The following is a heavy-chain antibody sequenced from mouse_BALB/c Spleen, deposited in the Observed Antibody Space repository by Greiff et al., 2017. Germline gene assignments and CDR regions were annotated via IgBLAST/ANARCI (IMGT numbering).Heavy chain of an antibody. D-gene: IGHD3-2*02. CDR2: IDPANGNT. J-gene: IGHJ2*01. CDR3: ASDSGFDY. CDR1: GFNIKDTY. Sequence: VQLQQSGAELVKPGASVKLSCTASGFNIKDTYMHSVKQRPEQGLEWIGRIDPANGNTKYDPKFQGKATITADTSSNTAYLQLSSLTSEDTAVYYCASDSGFDYWGQGTTLTVSS. V-gene: IGHV14-3*02.